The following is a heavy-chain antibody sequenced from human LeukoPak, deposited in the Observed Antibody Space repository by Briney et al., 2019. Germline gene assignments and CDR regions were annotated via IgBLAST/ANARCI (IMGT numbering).Heavy chain of an antibody. CDR2: INPSGGTT. V-gene: IGHV1-46*01. J-gene: IGHJ6*03. D-gene: IGHD3-22*01. Sequence: GASVKVSCKASGYTFTSYHMHWVRQAPGQGLEWMGIINPSGGTTNYAQKFQGRVTMTRDMSTSTVYMELSSLRSEDTAVYYCARDFSYDSSGLYYYYYMDVWGKGTTVTVSS. CDR1: GYTFTSYH. CDR3: ARDFSYDSSGLYYYYYMDV.